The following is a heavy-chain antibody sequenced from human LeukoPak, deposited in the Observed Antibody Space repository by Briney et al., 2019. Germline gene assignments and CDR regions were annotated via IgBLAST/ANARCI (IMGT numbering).Heavy chain of an antibody. CDR3: AQGFSSGWYPY. J-gene: IGHJ4*02. CDR1: GFSVSSFG. V-gene: IGHV3-23*01. Sequence: GGSPRLSRAVSGFSVSSFGMSWVRQAPGEGLEWISAISLNGETTWYADSVKGRFPISRDKSKNTLYLQLTSRRAEDTAVYYCAQGFSSGWYPYGGRGSVVSVSS. D-gene: IGHD6-19*01. CDR2: ISLNGETT.